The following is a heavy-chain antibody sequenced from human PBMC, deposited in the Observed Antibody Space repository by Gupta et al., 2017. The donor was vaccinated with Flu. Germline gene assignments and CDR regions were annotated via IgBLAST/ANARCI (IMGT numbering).Heavy chain of an antibody. CDR1: GFRFSSNG. J-gene: IGHJ6*03. Sequence: QVQVVESGGGVVQPGRSVKSYGAGSGFRFSSNGLHWCREATGKGLEWVSVISYGDGSHKYCADSVKGRFTVSKENSKNTVYLQMNSLRAEDTALYYCAKDHGLSHYYYYMDVWDKGPTVTVSS. CDR3: AKDHGLSHYYYYMDV. CDR2: ISYGDGSHK. V-gene: IGHV3-30*18. D-gene: IGHD6-19*01.